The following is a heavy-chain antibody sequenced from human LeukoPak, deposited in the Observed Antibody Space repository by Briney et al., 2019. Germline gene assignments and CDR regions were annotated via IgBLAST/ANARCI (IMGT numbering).Heavy chain of an antibody. J-gene: IGHJ4*02. CDR2: IRYDGSNK. Sequence: GGSLRLSCGASGFTFSNYDMHWVRQAPGKGLEWVAFIRYDGSNKYYADSVKGRFTISRDNSKNTLYLQMNSLRAEDTAVYYCAKGPLGIVVVTASFDYWGQGTLVTVSS. CDR3: AKGPLGIVVVTASFDY. CDR1: GFTFSNYD. D-gene: IGHD2-21*02. V-gene: IGHV3-30*02.